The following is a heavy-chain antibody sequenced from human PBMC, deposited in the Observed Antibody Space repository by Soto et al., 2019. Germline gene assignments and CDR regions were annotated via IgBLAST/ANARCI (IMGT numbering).Heavy chain of an antibody. CDR3: AAAIFAYGMDA. J-gene: IGHJ6*02. V-gene: IGHV5-51*01. CDR2: IYPGDSDT. D-gene: IGHD2-15*01. CDR1: GYTFTNYL. Sequence: PGESLKISFKGSGYTFTNYLICWVRQMPGKGLEWMGIIYPGDSDTKYNPSFQGQVTISADKSITNTYLRWTRLKASDTAIYYCAAAIFAYGMDAWAQANTVTVSS.